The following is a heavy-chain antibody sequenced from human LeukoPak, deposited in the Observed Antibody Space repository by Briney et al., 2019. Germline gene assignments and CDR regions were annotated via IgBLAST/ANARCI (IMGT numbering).Heavy chain of an antibody. Sequence: SETLSLTCTVSGGSISSYYWSWIRQPAGKGLEWIGRICTSGSTNYNPSLKSRVTISVDTSKNQFSLKLSSVTAADTAVYYCARDFTMVRGVMRFDPWGQGTLVTVSS. CDR3: ARDFTMVRGVMRFDP. V-gene: IGHV4-4*07. CDR1: GGSISSYY. J-gene: IGHJ5*02. CDR2: ICTSGST. D-gene: IGHD3-10*01.